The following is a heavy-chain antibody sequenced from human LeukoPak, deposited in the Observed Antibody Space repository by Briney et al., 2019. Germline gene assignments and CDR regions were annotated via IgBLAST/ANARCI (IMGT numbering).Heavy chain of an antibody. J-gene: IGHJ2*01. CDR2: ISSDGTKK. CDR3: TKDYGSADYGNYRYSDL. D-gene: IGHD3-10*01. Sequence: PGGSLRLSCVASGFSFSRHGMHWVRQTPGKGLEWVAVISSDGTKKDYADSVKGRFTVSRDNSKNTLYVQMNRLRPENTALYYCTKDYGSADYGNYRYSDLWGRGTLVMVSS. V-gene: IGHV3-30*18. CDR1: GFSFSRHG.